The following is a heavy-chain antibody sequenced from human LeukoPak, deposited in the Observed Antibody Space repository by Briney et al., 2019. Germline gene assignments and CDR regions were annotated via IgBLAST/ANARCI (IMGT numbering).Heavy chain of an antibody. CDR3: AKAPVTTCRGAFCYPFDY. J-gene: IGHJ4*02. CDR1: GFIFSGSA. Sequence: PGGSLRLSCAGSGFIFSGSAIHWVRQASGKGLEWVSAISDTGNTYHADSVKGRFTISRDSSKNTLFLQMNRLRPEDAAVYYCAKAPVTTCRGAFCYPFDYWGLGTLVTVSS. D-gene: IGHD2-15*01. V-gene: IGHV3-23*01. CDR2: ISDTGNT.